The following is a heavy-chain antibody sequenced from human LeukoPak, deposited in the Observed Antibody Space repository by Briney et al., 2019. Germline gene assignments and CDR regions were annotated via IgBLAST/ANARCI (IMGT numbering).Heavy chain of an antibody. J-gene: IGHJ4*02. CDR1: GFTFSNYA. V-gene: IGHV3-23*01. CDR3: AKRSGYSSSWYLDYFDY. CDR2: ITGSGGST. D-gene: IGHD6-13*01. Sequence: GGSLRLSCAASGFTFSNYAMSWVRQAPGKGLEWVSTITGSGGSTNYADSVKGRFTISRDKSKNTLYLQMNSLRAEDTAVYYCAKRSGYSSSWYLDYFDYWGQGTLVTVSS.